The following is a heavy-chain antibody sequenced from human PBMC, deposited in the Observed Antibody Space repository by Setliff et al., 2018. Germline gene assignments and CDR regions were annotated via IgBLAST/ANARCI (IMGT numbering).Heavy chain of an antibody. D-gene: IGHD2-2*01. J-gene: IGHJ4*02. CDR3: ARGPKDFVVLPTAAYFDY. CDR1: EYSFTGYY. Sequence: WASVKVSCKASEYSFTGYYVHWVRQAPGQGLEWMGWINPNSDGTKYAQQFQGRVTLTRDTSITTVYMELSRLRSDDTAVYYCARGPKDFVVLPTAAYFDYWGQGTLVTVSS. CDR2: INPNSDGT. V-gene: IGHV1-2*02.